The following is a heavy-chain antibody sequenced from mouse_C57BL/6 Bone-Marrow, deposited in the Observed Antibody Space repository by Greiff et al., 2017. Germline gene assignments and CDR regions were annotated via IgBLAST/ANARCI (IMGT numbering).Heavy chain of an antibody. CDR1: GYTFTDYY. D-gene: IGHD2-1*01. V-gene: IGHV1-26*01. CDR2: INPNNGGT. J-gene: IGHJ1*03. CDR3: ARRGRGNYSLWYFDV. Sequence: EVQLQQSGPELVKPGASVKISCKASGYTFTDYYMNWVKQSHGKSLEWIVDINPNNGGTSYNQKFKGKATLTVDKSSSTAYMELRSLTSEDSAVYYCARRGRGNYSLWYFDVWGTGTTVTVSS.